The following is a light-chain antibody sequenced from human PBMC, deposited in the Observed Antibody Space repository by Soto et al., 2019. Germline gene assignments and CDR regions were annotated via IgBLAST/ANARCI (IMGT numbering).Light chain of an antibody. Sequence: QSVLTQPPSASGTPGQRVTISCSGSSSNIGSNTVNWYQQLPGTAPKLLIYSNNQRPSGVPDRFSGSKSGTSASLAISGLQSEDEGDYYCATWDDRLTAVIFGGGTKVTVL. CDR3: ATWDDRLTAVI. J-gene: IGLJ2*01. CDR2: SNN. CDR1: SSNIGSNT. V-gene: IGLV1-44*01.